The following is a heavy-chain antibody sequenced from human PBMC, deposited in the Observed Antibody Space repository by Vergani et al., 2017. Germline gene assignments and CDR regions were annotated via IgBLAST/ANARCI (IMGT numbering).Heavy chain of an antibody. V-gene: IGHV1-69*12. CDR2: IIPIFGTA. D-gene: IGHD1-26*01. CDR3: ARDGRYSGSYHLGAFDI. J-gene: IGHJ3*02. CDR1: GGTFSSYA. Sequence: QVQLVQSGAEVKKPGSSVKVSCKASGGTFSSYAISRVRQAPGQGLEWMGGIIPIFGTANYAQKFQGRVTITADESTSTAYMELSSLRSEDTAVYYCARDGRYSGSYHLGAFDIWGQGTMVTVSS.